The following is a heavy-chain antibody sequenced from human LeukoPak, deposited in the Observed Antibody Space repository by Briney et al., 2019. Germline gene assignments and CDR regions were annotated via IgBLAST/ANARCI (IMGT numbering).Heavy chain of an antibody. CDR1: GYTFTGYY. V-gene: IGHV1-2*06. CDR2: INPNSGDT. J-gene: IGHJ6*02. Sequence: ASVKVSCTASGYTFTGYYIHWVRQAPGQGLEWMGRINPNSGDTNYAQKFQGRVTMTRDTSISTFYMEVSRLRSDDTAVYYCARGGVDVWGQGTTVTVSS. CDR3: ARGGVDV.